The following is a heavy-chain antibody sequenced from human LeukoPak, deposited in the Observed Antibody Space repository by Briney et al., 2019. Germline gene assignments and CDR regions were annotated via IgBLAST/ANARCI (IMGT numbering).Heavy chain of an antibody. CDR3: ARGLDYYGSGSYYTWFDP. D-gene: IGHD3-10*01. Sequence: ASVKVSCKASGYTFTSYDIYWVRQATGQGLEWMGWMNPNSGNTGYAQKFQGRVTMTRNTSISTAYMELSSLRSEDTAVYYCARGLDYYGSGSYYTWFDPWGQGTLVTVSS. J-gene: IGHJ5*02. CDR1: GYTFTSYD. V-gene: IGHV1-8*01. CDR2: MNPNSGNT.